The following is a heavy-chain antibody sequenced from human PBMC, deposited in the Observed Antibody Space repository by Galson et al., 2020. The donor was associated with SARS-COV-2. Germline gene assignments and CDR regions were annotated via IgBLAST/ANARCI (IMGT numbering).Heavy chain of an antibody. CDR3: AREYYSSPDY. CDR2: ISYTGNT. Sequence: SETLSLTCSVSGGYISDSTYYWSWISQPTGKGLEWIGSISYTGNTYYRPSLKSRVTISIDTSKNQFSLKLNSVTAADTAVYYCAREYYSSPDYWGQGTLATVSS. CDR1: GGYISDSTYY. V-gene: IGHV4-39*07. J-gene: IGHJ4*02. D-gene: IGHD2-2*01.